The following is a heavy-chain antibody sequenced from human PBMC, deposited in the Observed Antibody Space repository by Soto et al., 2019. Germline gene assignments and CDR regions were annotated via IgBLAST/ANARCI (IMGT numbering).Heavy chain of an antibody. V-gene: IGHV3-64D*06. Sequence: GGSLRLSCSVSGFTFSNYAMHWVLQAPGKGLEYVSGITSDGDSTWHADSVKDRFTISRDNSKNTMFLQMSSLRVEDTAIYFCVKGNQLLRYYFEFWGPGTLVTVSS. CDR3: VKGNQLLRYYFEF. J-gene: IGHJ4*01. CDR1: GFTFSNYA. D-gene: IGHD2-15*01. CDR2: ITSDGDST.